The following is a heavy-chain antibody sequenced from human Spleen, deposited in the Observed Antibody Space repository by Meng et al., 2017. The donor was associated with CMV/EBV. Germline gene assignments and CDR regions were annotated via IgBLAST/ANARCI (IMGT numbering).Heavy chain of an antibody. D-gene: IGHD3-10*01. CDR1: GFTFSSYS. CDR3: ARDMVRGVKGWFDP. CDR2: ISSGGTYI. V-gene: IGHV3-21*06. J-gene: IGHJ5*02. Sequence: ASGFTFSSYSLTWVRQPPGKGLEWVASISSGGTYINYADSVEGRFTISRDNAQNSVFLQMTNLRVGDTALYYCARDMVRGVKGWFDPWGQGTLVTVSS.